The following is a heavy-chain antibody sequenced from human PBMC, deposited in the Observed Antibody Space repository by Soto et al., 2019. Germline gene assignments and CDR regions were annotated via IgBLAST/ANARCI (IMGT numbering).Heavy chain of an antibody. CDR1: GFSFNTFG. D-gene: IGHD4-17*01. V-gene: IGHV3-30*18. J-gene: IGHJ4*02. Sequence: QVQLVESGGGVVQPGRSLRLSCAASGFSFNTFGIHWVRQAPGKGLEWVALISDDGRNKYFADSVKGRFTISRDNSNNTLCLQMNSLRAEDTAVYYCAKDWGHGDYVFDNWGQGTLVIVSS. CDR2: ISDDGRNK. CDR3: AKDWGHGDYVFDN.